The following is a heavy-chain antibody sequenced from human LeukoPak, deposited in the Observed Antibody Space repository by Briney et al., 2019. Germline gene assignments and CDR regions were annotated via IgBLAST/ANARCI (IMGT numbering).Heavy chain of an antibody. V-gene: IGHV1-18*01. CDR3: ARDSSPWLVLDY. CDR1: GYTFTSYA. D-gene: IGHD6-19*01. J-gene: IGHJ4*02. Sequence: ASVKVSCKASGYTFTSYAMHWVRQAPGQRLEWMGWISAYNGKTNYAQKLQGRVTMTTDTPTSTAYMELRSLRSDDTAVYYCARDSSPWLVLDYWGQGTLVTVSS. CDR2: ISAYNGKT.